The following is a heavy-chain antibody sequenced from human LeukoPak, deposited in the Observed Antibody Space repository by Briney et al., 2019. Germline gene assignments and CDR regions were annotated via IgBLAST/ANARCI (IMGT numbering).Heavy chain of an antibody. V-gene: IGHV4-38-2*02. Sequence: SSETLSLTCNVSGYSISRGYYWGWIRQPPGKGLEWIGSVHHTGSTYYNPSLRSRVSISVDKSTNHISLEVTSVTAADTAVYYCARDWGFGDSEDWFDPWGQGTLVTVSS. CDR1: GYSISRGYY. CDR2: VHHTGST. D-gene: IGHD3-10*01. J-gene: IGHJ5*02. CDR3: ARDWGFGDSEDWFDP.